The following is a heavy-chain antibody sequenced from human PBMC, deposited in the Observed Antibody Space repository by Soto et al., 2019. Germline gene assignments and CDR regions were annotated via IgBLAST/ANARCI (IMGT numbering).Heavy chain of an antibody. J-gene: IGHJ4*02. Sequence: SETLSLTCTVSGGSVSSGSHYWSWIRQPPGKGLEWLGYIYYSGSTNYNPSLKSRVTISLDTSKNQFSLKLSSVTAADTAVYYCARRYGGTLAYWSQGTLVTVS. CDR2: IYYSGST. CDR3: ARRYGGTLAY. D-gene: IGHD4-17*01. V-gene: IGHV4-61*01. CDR1: GGSVSSGSHY.